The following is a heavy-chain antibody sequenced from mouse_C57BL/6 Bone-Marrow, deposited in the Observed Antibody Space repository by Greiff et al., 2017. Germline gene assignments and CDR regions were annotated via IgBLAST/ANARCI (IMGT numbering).Heavy chain of an antibody. Sequence: QVQLQQPGAELVKPGASVKLSCKASGYTFTSYWMHWVKQRPGRGLEWIGRIVPNSGGTKYNEKFKSKATLTVDKPSSTAYMQLSSLTSEDSAVYYCASPPHYYGSSYRYAMDYWSQGTSGTV. CDR1: GYTFTSYW. CDR2: IVPNSGGT. CDR3: ASPPHYYGSSYRYAMDY. D-gene: IGHD1-1*01. J-gene: IGHJ4*01. V-gene: IGHV1-72*01.